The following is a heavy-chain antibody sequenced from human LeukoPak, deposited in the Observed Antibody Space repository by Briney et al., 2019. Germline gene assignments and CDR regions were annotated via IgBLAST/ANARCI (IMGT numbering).Heavy chain of an antibody. CDR3: ASRAIAVANA. D-gene: IGHD6-19*01. V-gene: IGHV3-30*02. Sequence: GGSLRLSCAASGFTFSSYGMHWVRQAPGKGLEWVAFIRYDGSNKYYADSVKGRFTISRDNSKNTLYLQMNSLRAEDTAVYYCASRAIAVANARGQGTLVTVSS. CDR2: IRYDGSNK. J-gene: IGHJ4*02. CDR1: GFTFSSYG.